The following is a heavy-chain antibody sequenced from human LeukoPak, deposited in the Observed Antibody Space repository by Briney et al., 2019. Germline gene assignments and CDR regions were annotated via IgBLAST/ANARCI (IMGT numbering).Heavy chain of an antibody. V-gene: IGHV3-7*04. J-gene: IGHJ4*02. Sequence: GGSLRLSCAASGFTFSSYWMSWVRHAPGKGLEGVANIKQDGSEKYYVDSVKGRFTISRDNGKNSLDLQMNSLRAEDTAVYYCARQRMGASAYWGQGALVTVSS. CDR3: ARQRMGASAY. CDR2: IKQDGSEK. D-gene: IGHD1-26*01. CDR1: GFTFSSYW.